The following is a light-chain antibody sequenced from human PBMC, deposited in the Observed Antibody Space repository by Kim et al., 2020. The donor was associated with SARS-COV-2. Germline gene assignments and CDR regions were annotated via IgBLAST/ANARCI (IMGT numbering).Light chain of an antibody. CDR1: SLRSYY. CDR3: NSRDSSTNHLL. Sequence: SSELTQDPAVSVALGQTVRITCQGDSLRSYYATWXQQKPGQAPVVVIYGKNNRPSGIPDRFSASTSGNTASLTITGAQAEDEADYYCNSRDSSTNHLLFG. J-gene: IGLJ2*01. V-gene: IGLV3-19*01. CDR2: GKN.